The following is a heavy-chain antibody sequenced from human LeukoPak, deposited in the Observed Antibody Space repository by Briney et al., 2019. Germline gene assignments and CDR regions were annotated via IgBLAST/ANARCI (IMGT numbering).Heavy chain of an antibody. Sequence: HPGGSPRLSCAASGFTFSSYWMSWVRQAPGKGLEWVANIKQDGSEKYYVDSVKGRFTISRDNAKNSLYLQMNSLRAEDTAVYYCARAQLSDTAMVKVPNYYYYYMDVWGKGTTVTVSS. CDR2: IKQDGSEK. J-gene: IGHJ6*03. CDR1: GFTFSSYW. V-gene: IGHV3-7*01. D-gene: IGHD5-18*01. CDR3: ARAQLSDTAMVKVPNYYYYYMDV.